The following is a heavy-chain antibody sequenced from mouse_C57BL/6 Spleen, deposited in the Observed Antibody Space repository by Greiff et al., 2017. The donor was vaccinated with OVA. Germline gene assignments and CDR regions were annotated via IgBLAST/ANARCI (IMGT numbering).Heavy chain of an antibody. V-gene: IGHV1-5*01. CDR1: GYTFTSYW. J-gene: IGHJ4*01. D-gene: IGHD1-1*01. CDR3: TEGEYYYDSSPLYAMDY. CDR2: IYPGHSDT. Sequence: EVQLQQSGTVLARPGASVKMSCKTSGYTFTSYWMHWVKQRPGQGLEWIGAIYPGHSDTRYNQKFKGKATLTAVTSASTAYMELSSLTNEDSSVYYCTEGEYYYDSSPLYAMDYWGQGTSVTVSS.